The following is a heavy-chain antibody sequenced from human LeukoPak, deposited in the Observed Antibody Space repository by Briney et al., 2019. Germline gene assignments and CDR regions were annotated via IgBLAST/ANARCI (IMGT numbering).Heavy chain of an antibody. CDR2: IWYDGSNK. D-gene: IGHD6-13*01. CDR3: ASDGIAVDPGIGYFDY. V-gene: IGHV3-33*01. CDR1: GFTFRSYG. J-gene: IGHJ4*02. Sequence: GGSLRLSCAASGFTFRSYGMHWVRQAPGKGLEWVAVIWYDGSNKYYADSVKGRFTISRDNSENTLYLQMNSLRAEDTALYYCASDGIAVDPGIGYFDYWGQGTLVTVSS.